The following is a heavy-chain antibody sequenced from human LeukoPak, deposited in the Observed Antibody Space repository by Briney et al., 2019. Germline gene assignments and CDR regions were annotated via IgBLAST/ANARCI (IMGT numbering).Heavy chain of an antibody. Sequence: GASLILSCASSVFTFSSYWMHCGRQAPGEVVVWVSRSSSDGSSTSDADSVNGRFTISRDNAKNTLYLQMNSLRAEDTAVYYCAREGYSSGWYEPYDYWGQGTLVTVSS. J-gene: IGHJ4*02. V-gene: IGHV3-74*01. CDR3: AREGYSSGWYEPYDY. CDR2: SSSDGSST. D-gene: IGHD6-19*01. CDR1: VFTFSSYW.